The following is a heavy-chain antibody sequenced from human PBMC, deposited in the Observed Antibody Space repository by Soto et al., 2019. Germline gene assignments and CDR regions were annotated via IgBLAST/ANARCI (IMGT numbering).Heavy chain of an antibody. CDR1: GFTFSSYA. V-gene: IGHV3-23*01. CDR3: ARRSSGWYFDY. J-gene: IGHJ4*02. Sequence: EVQLLESGGGLVQPGGSLRLSCAASGFTFSSYAMSWVRQAPGKGLEWVSAISGSGGSTYYADSVKGRFTIPRDNSKNTMYLQMNRLRAEDTAVYYCARRSSGWYFDYWGQGTLVTVSS. D-gene: IGHD6-19*01. CDR2: ISGSGGST.